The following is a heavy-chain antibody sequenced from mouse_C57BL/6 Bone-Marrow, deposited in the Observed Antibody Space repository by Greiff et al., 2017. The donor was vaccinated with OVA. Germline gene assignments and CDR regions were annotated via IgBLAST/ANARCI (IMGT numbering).Heavy chain of an antibody. J-gene: IGHJ4*01. D-gene: IGHD1-1*01. CDR2: ISYDGSN. CDR3: SRAYGSPYAMDY. Sequence: ESGPGLVKPSQSLSLTCSVTGYSITSGYYWNWIRQFPGNKLEWMGYISYDGSNNYNPSLKNRISITRDTSKNQFFLKLNSVTTEDTATYYCSRAYGSPYAMDYWGQGTSVTVSS. V-gene: IGHV3-6*01. CDR1: GYSITSGYY.